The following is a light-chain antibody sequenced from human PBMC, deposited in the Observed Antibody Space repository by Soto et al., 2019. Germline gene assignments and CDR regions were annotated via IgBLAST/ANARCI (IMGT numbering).Light chain of an antibody. CDR1: SSDVGGYNY. CDR3: SSYTSSSTPVV. V-gene: IGLV2-14*01. Sequence: QSALTQPASVSGSPGQSITISCTGTSSDVGGYNYVSWYQQHPGKAPKLMIYDVNNRPSGVSNRFSGSKSGNTASLTISGLQAEDEAEYYCSSYTSSSTPVVFGGGTKVTVL. CDR2: DVN. J-gene: IGLJ2*01.